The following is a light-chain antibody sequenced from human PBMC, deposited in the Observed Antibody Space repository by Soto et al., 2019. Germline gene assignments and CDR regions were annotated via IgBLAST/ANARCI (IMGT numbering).Light chain of an antibody. J-gene: IGLJ3*02. CDR1: SSDVGGYNY. Sequence: QSALTQPASVSGSPGQSITISCTGTSSDVGGYNYVSWFQHHPGKAPKVMIFDVSNRPSGVSNRFSGSKSGSTASLTISGLQAEDEADYYCSSYTSSSTLGVFGGGTKLTVL. V-gene: IGLV2-14*03. CDR2: DVS. CDR3: SSYTSSSTLGV.